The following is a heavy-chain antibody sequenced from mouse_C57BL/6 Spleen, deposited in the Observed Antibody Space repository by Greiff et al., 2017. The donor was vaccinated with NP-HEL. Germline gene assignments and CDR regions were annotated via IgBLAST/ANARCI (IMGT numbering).Heavy chain of an antibody. J-gene: IGHJ2*01. V-gene: IGHV1-52*01. Sequence: VQLQQPGAELVRPGSSVKLSCKASGYTFTSYWMHWVKQRPIQGLEWIGNIDPSDSETHYNQKFKDKATLTVDKSSSTAYMQLSSLTSEDSAVYYCARGGVYDGTGAYWGQGTTLTVSS. CDR1: GYTFTSYW. CDR2: IDPSDSET. D-gene: IGHD2-3*01. CDR3: ARGGVYDGTGAY.